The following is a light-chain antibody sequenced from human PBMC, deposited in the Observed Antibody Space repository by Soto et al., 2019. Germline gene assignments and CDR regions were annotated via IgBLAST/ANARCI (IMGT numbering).Light chain of an antibody. V-gene: IGKV1-5*01. Sequence: DIQMTQSPSTLSASVGDSVTITCRASQNIASWLAWYQQTPGKAPKLLIYGASTSESGVPSRFSGSGSGTEFTLTIRSLQPGDFATYYCQQYNTYSATFGQGTRLEIE. J-gene: IGKJ5*01. CDR3: QQYNTYSAT. CDR1: QNIASW. CDR2: GAS.